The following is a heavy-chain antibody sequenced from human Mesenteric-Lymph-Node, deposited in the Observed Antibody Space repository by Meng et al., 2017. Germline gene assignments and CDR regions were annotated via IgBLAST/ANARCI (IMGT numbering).Heavy chain of an antibody. J-gene: IGHJ4*02. D-gene: IGHD6-13*01. V-gene: IGHV4-38-2*02. Sequence: SETLSLTCTVSGYSISSGYYWGWIRQPPGKGLEWIGSIYHSGSTYYNPSLKSRVTISVDTSKNQFSLKLSSVTAADTAVYYCARLAAAVDYWGQGTLVTVSS. CDR2: IYHSGST. CDR1: GYSISSGYY. CDR3: ARLAAAVDY.